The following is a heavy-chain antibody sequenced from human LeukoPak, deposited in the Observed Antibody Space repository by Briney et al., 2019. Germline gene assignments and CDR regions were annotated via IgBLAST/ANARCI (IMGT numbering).Heavy chain of an antibody. J-gene: IGHJ4*02. CDR1: GYTFTSYY. CDR3: AGVTVRADY. CDR2: INPSGGST. D-gene: IGHD3-10*01. Sequence: RASVKVSCKASGYTFTSYYMHWVRQPPGQGLEWMGIINPSGGSTNYPQKLQGRVTMTRDTSTSTVYMELSSLRSEDTAVYYCAGVTVRADYWGQGTLVTVSS. V-gene: IGHV1-46*01.